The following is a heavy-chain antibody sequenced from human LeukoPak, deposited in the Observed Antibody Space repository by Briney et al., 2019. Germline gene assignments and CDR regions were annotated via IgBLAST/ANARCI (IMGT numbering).Heavy chain of an antibody. V-gene: IGHV1-18*01. CDR2: ISAYNGNT. D-gene: IGHD3-9*01. Sequence: GASVKVSCKASGYTFTSYGISWVRQAPGQGLEWMRWISAYNGNTNFAQKLQGRVTMTTDTSTSTAYMDLRSLRSDDTAVYYCARDQAATNTQVRFCLDWGQGTLATVSS. CDR3: ARDQAATNTQVRFCLD. J-gene: IGHJ4*02. CDR1: GYTFTSYG.